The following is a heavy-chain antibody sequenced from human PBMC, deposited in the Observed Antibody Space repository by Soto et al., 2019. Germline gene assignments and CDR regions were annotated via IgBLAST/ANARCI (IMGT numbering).Heavy chain of an antibody. CDR1: GGTFSSYA. CDR3: ARSPPAAMPGWFDP. V-gene: IGHV1-69*12. Sequence: QVQLVQSGAEVKKPGSSVKVSCKASGGTFSSYAISWVRQAPGQGLEWMGGIIPIFGTANYAQKFQGRVTITADESTSTAYMGLSSLRSEDTAVYYCARSPPAAMPGWFDPWGQGTLVTVSS. D-gene: IGHD2-2*01. CDR2: IIPIFGTA. J-gene: IGHJ5*02.